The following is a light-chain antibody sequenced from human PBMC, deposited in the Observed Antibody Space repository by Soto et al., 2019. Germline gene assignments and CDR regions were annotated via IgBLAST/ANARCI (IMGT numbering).Light chain of an antibody. J-gene: IGKJ4*01. Sequence: DIQMTQSPSTLSASVGDRITITCRASQSVSRRLAWYQQKPGKAPKLLIYDASSLESGVPSRFSGRGSGTDFSLTISSLQPEDVATYYCQYLNSFPLTFGGGTKVEIK. V-gene: IGKV1-5*01. CDR1: QSVSRR. CDR3: QYLNSFPLT. CDR2: DAS.